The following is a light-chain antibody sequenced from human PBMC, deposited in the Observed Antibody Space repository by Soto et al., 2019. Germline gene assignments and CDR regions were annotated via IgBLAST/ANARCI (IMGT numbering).Light chain of an antibody. V-gene: IGKV3-20*01. J-gene: IGKJ1*01. CDR3: QQYGSSPQT. CDR1: QSVSSSY. CDR2: GAS. Sequence: EIVLTQSPGTLSLSPRERATLSCRASQSVSSSYLAWYQQKPGQAPRLLIYGASSRATGIPDRFSGSGSGTDFTLTISRLEPEDFAVYYCQQYGSSPQTFGQRTKVEIK.